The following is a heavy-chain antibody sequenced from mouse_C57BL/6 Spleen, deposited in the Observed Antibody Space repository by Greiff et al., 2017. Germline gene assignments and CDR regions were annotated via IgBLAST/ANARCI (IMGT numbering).Heavy chain of an antibody. V-gene: IGHV1-82*01. J-gene: IGHJ1*03. CDR1: GYAFSSSW. CDR2: LYPGDGDT. D-gene: IGHD2-5*01. Sequence: QVQLKQSGPELVKPGASVKISCKASGYAFSSSWMNWVKQRPGKGLEWIGRLYPGDGDTNYNGKFKGKATLTADKSSSTAYMQLSSLTSEDSAVYFCARGHSNFWYFDVWGTGTTVTVSS. CDR3: ARGHSNFWYFDV.